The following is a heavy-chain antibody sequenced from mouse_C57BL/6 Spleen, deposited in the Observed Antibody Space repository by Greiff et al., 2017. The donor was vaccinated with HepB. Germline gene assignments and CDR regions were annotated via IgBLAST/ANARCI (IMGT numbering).Heavy chain of an antibody. CDR2: INPSNGGT. CDR3: ARSLITTVGATRGLAY. Sequence: VQLQQPGTELVKPGASVKLSCKASGYTFTSYWMHWVKQRPGQGLEWIGNINPSNGGTNYNEKFKSKATLTVDKSSSTAYMQLSSLTSEDSAVYYCARSLITTVGATRGLAYWGQGTLVTVSA. CDR1: GYTFTSYW. V-gene: IGHV1-53*01. D-gene: IGHD1-1*01. J-gene: IGHJ3*01.